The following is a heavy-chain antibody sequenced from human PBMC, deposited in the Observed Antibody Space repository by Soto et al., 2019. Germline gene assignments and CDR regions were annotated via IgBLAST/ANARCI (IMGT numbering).Heavy chain of an antibody. V-gene: IGHV4-31*03. D-gene: IGHD6-13*01. Sequence: SETLSLTCTVSGGSISSGGYYWSWIRQHPGKGLEWIGYIYYSGSTYYNPSLKIRVTISVDTSKNQFSLKLSSVTAADTAVYYCARGAAGEFDYWGQGTLVTAPQ. CDR1: GGSISSGGYY. J-gene: IGHJ4*02. CDR3: ARGAAGEFDY. CDR2: IYYSGST.